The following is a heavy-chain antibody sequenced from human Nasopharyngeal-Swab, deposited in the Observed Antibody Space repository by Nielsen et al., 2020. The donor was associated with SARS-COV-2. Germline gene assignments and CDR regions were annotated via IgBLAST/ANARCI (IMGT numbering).Heavy chain of an antibody. D-gene: IGHD2-15*01. V-gene: IGHV3-73*01. J-gene: IGHJ4*02. CDR2: VRSKGNNYAT. Sequence: GESLKISCAASGFTFSDSAIHWVRQASGKGLEWVGRVRSKGNNYATAYSASVKGRFIIFRDDPTNTAYLQMNSLKTEDTAMYYCTRCGGGCYSGRDYWGQGTLVPSPQ. CDR1: GFTFSDSA. CDR3: TRCGGGCYSGRDY.